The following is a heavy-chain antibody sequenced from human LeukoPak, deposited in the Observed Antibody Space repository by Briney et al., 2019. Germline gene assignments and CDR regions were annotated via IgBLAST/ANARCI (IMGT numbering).Heavy chain of an antibody. CDR2: IWYDGSNK. V-gene: IGHV3-33*01. J-gene: IGHJ6*02. CDR3: ARPGYSGYDSFSGMDV. D-gene: IGHD5-12*01. Sequence: GGSLRLSCAASGFTFSNYGMHWVRQAPGKGLEWVAVIWYDGSNKYCADSVKGRFTISRDNSKNTLYLEMNSLRAEDTAVYYCARPGYSGYDSFSGMDVWGQGTTVTVSS. CDR1: GFTFSNYG.